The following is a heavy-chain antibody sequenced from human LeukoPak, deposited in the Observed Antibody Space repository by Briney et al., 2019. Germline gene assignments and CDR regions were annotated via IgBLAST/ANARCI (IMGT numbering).Heavy chain of an antibody. Sequence: PGGSLRLACAGSKFTLSTEWVGWVRQAPGKGLEWLAYISPNSADISYADAVKGRFTISRDNGKNAPYLQMNSLRVEDTGIYYCSRDPRSLDYWGQGALVTVSS. J-gene: IGHJ4*02. CDR3: SRDPRSLDY. V-gene: IGHV3-21*05. CDR2: ISPNSADI. CDR1: KFTLSTEW.